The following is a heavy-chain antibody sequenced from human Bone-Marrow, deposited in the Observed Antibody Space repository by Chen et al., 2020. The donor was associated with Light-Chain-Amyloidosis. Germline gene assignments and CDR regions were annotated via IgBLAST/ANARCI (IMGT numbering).Heavy chain of an antibody. CDR3: VREVYDYNYGASYYYYSMDV. D-gene: IGHD5-18*01. Sequence: EVQLVESGGGLVKPGGSLRLSCAASGFTFGRHSMHWVRQAPGQGLEGGSSRRTSSSYIHYADSMKGRFTISRDNAKNALFLQMNSLRAEDTAVYYCVREVYDYNYGASYYYYSMDVWGQGTTVTVSS. J-gene: IGHJ6*02. CDR1: GFTFGRHS. V-gene: IGHV3-21*02. CDR2: RRTSSSYI.